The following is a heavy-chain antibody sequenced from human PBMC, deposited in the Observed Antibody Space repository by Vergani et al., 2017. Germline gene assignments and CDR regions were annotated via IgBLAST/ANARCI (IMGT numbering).Heavy chain of an antibody. J-gene: IGHJ4*02. Sequence: EVQLVESGGGLVQPGRSLRLSCAASGFTFADYAMHWVRQAPGKGLEWVSGISWNSGSRGYADSVKGRFTISRDSAKNSLYLQMNSLRAEDTAVYYCAKVAGYNWNYDYFDDWGQGTLVTVSS. D-gene: IGHD1-7*01. V-gene: IGHV3-9*01. CDR1: GFTFADYA. CDR3: AKVAGYNWNYDYFDD. CDR2: ISWNSGSR.